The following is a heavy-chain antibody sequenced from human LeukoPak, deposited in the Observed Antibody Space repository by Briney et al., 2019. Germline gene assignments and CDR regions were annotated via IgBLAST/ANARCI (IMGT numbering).Heavy chain of an antibody. Sequence: PGRSLRLSCAASGFTFSSYAMHWVRQAPGKGLEWVAVISYDGSKKYYADSVKGRITISRDNSKNTLYLQMNSLRAEETAVYYCAKDRHYYDYYGMDVWGQGTTVTVSS. J-gene: IGHJ6*02. CDR3: AKDRHYYDYYGMDV. CDR2: ISYDGSKK. V-gene: IGHV3-30*04. CDR1: GFTFSSYA.